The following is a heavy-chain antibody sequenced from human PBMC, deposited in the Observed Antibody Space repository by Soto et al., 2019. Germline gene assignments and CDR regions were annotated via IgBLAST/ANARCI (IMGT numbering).Heavy chain of an antibody. V-gene: IGHV5-51*01. Sequence: GESLKISCKGSGYSFTSYWIGWVRQMPGKGLEWMGTIYPGDSDTRYSPSFQGQVTISADKSTSTAYLQWSSLKASDTAMYYCARGLGIVGATDAFDIWGQGTMVTVSS. J-gene: IGHJ3*02. CDR3: ARGLGIVGATDAFDI. CDR2: IYPGDSDT. D-gene: IGHD1-26*01. CDR1: GYSFTSYW.